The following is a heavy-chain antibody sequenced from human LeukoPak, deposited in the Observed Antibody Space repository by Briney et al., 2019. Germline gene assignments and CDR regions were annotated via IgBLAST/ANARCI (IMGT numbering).Heavy chain of an antibody. Sequence: GGSLRLSWAASGXTVSSNYMSWVRQAPGKGLEWVSVIYSGGSTYYADSVKGRFTISRDNPKNTLYLQMSSLRAEDTAVYYCASGYSYGLDNWGQGTLVTVSS. V-gene: IGHV3-53*01. CDR3: ASGYSYGLDN. D-gene: IGHD5-18*01. CDR1: GXTVSSNY. CDR2: IYSGGST. J-gene: IGHJ4*02.